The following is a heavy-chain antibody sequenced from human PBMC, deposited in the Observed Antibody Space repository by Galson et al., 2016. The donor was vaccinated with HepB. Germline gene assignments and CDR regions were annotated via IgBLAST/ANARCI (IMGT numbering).Heavy chain of an antibody. J-gene: IGHJ4*02. V-gene: IGHV4-39*01. Sequence: TLSLTCTVSGGSISSNSYYWAWIRQSPGKGLEWIGSIYYSGSAYYNPSLKSRVTISVDTSKNQFSLKLSSVTAADTAVYYCVRQGRTTLVTSKTGWGQGTLVIVSS. CDR2: IYYSGSA. D-gene: IGHD5-18*01. CDR3: VRQGRTTLVTSKTG. CDR1: GGSISSNSYY.